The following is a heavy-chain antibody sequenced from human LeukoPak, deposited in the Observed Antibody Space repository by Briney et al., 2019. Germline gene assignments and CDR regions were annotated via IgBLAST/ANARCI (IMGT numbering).Heavy chain of an antibody. D-gene: IGHD3-9*01. CDR1: GFTFSSYW. J-gene: IGHJ4*02. CDR3: ARGSVYYDILTGYYSY. Sequence: LPGGSLRLSCAASGFTFSSYWMSWVRQAPGKGLEWVANIKQDGSEKYYVDSVEGRFTISRDNAKNSLYLQMNSLRAEDTAVYYCARGSVYYDILTGYYSYWGQGTLVTVSS. V-gene: IGHV3-7*03. CDR2: IKQDGSEK.